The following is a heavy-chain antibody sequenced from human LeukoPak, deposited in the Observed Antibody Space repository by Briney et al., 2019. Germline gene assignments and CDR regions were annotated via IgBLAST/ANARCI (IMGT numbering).Heavy chain of an antibody. D-gene: IGHD6-13*01. CDR2: ISSSGSTI. CDR1: GFTFSDYY. CDR3: ARWWEAAAGKGFDP. Sequence: PGGSLRLSCAASGFTFSDYYMSWIRQAPGKGLEWVSYISSSGSTIYYEDSVKGRLNIYRDNAKNSLYLQMNSLRAEDTAVYYCARWWEAAAGKGFDPWGQGTLVTVSS. J-gene: IGHJ5*02. V-gene: IGHV3-11*04.